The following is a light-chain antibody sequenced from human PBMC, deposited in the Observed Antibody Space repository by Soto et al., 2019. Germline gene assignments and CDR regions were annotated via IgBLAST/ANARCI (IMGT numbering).Light chain of an antibody. Sequence: EIVLTQSPGTLSLSPGERATLSCRASQSVTSNYLAWYQQKPGQAPRLLVYGASSRATGISDRFSGRGSGTDFTLTISRLEPEDFAVYYCQHYVSPPITFGQGTRLEIK. V-gene: IGKV3-20*01. J-gene: IGKJ5*01. CDR2: GAS. CDR3: QHYVSPPIT. CDR1: QSVTSNY.